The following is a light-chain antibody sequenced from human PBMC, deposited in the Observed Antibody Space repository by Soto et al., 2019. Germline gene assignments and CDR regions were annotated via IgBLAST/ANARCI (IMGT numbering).Light chain of an antibody. V-gene: IGLV3-25*03. CDR2: KDN. J-gene: IGLJ3*02. CDR1: ALPKQY. CDR3: QSADSSGTYVM. Sequence: SYEPTQPPSVSVSPGQTARITCSGDALPKQYAYWYQQKPGQAPVMVIYKDNERPSGIPERVSGSSSGTTVTLTISGVQAEDEADYYCQSADSSGTYVMFGGGTKVTVL.